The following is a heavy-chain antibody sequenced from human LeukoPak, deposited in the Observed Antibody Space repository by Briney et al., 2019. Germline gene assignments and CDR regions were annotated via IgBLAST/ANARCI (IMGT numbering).Heavy chain of an antibody. CDR3: ARVYSSSWYLAFDI. V-gene: IGHV1-18*01. D-gene: IGHD6-13*01. Sequence: ASVKVSCKASGYTFTSYGISWVRQAPGQGLEWMGWISAYNGNTNYAQKLQGRVTMTTDTSTSTAYMELRSLRSDDTAVYYCARVYSSSWYLAFDIWGQGTMVTVSS. J-gene: IGHJ3*02. CDR2: ISAYNGNT. CDR1: GYTFTSYG.